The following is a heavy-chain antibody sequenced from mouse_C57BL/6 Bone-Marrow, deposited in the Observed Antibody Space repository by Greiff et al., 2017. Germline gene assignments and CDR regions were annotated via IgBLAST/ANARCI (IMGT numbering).Heavy chain of an antibody. V-gene: IGHV14-4*01. CDR1: GFNINDDY. CDR3: TTIYYDYEAWFAY. D-gene: IGHD2-4*01. CDR2: IDPENGDT. Sequence: VQLQQSGAELVRPGASVKLSCTASGFNINDDYMHWVKQRPEQCLEWIGWIDPENGDTEYASKFQGQATITADTSSNTAYLQLSSLTSEDTAVYYCTTIYYDYEAWFAYWGQGTLVTVSA. J-gene: IGHJ3*01.